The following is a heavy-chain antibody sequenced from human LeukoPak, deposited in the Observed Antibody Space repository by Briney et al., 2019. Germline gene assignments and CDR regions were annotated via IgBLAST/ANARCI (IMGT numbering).Heavy chain of an antibody. D-gene: IGHD3-22*01. CDR3: AKVQWLRTNYGMDV. J-gene: IGHJ6*02. Sequence: GGSLRLSCAASGFTFNSYAMHWVRQAPGKGLEWVAVISYDGSNKYYADSVKGRFTISRDNSKNTLYLQMNSLRAEDTAVYYCAKVQWLRTNYGMDVWGQGTTVTVSS. CDR2: ISYDGSNK. V-gene: IGHV3-30*18. CDR1: GFTFNSYA.